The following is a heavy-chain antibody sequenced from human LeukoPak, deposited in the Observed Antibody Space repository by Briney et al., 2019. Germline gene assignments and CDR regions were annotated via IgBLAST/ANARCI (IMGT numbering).Heavy chain of an antibody. CDR1: GYTFTIYG. D-gene: IGHD3-10*01. V-gene: IGHV1-3*01. Sequence: GASVKVSCKASGYTFTIYGITWVRQAPGQRLEWMGWINAGNGNTKYSQKFQGRVTITRDTSASTAYMELSSLRSEDTAVYYCARAASRITMVQGYWGQGTLVTVSS. CDR3: ARAASRITMVQGY. J-gene: IGHJ4*02. CDR2: INAGNGNT.